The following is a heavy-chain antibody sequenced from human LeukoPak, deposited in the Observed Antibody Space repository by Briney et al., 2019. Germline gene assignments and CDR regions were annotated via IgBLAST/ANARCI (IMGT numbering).Heavy chain of an antibody. CDR1: GFTFSSVW. CDR2: IGTSSTTI. D-gene: IGHD6-25*01. J-gene: IGHJ6*03. V-gene: IGHV3-48*01. Sequence: GGSLRLSCAASGFTFSSVWMNWVRQPPGKGLEWVSNIGTSSTTIYYADSVKGRFTISRDNAKNSLYLQMNSLRADDTAVYYCARFAAGGSYYYYMDVWGKGTTVTVSS. CDR3: ARFAAGGSYYYYMDV.